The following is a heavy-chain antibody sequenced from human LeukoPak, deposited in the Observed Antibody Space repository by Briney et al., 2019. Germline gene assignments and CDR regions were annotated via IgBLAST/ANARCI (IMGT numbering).Heavy chain of an antibody. CDR3: ARQLRREVLTASHFDY. Sequence: SETLSLTCTVSGGSISTTSCYWDWVRQPPGKGLEWIGSIFYSGTTYYNPSLTSRLTMSVDTSKNQFSLELNSVTAADTAVYYCARQLRREVLTASHFDYWGQGNLVTGSS. J-gene: IGHJ4*02. D-gene: IGHD3-9*01. CDR1: GGSISTTSCY. CDR2: IFYSGTT. V-gene: IGHV4-39*01.